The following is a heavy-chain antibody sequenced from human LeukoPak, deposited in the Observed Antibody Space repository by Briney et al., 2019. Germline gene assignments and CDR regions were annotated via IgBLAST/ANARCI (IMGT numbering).Heavy chain of an antibody. CDR3: ARLPGIVATIERYFDY. CDR1: GYSITSYW. D-gene: IGHD5-12*01. J-gene: IGHJ4*02. V-gene: IGHV5-51*01. Sequence: GESLKISCKGSGYSITSYWIGWVRQMPGKGLEWMGIIYPGDSDTRYSPSFQGQVTISADKSISTAYLQWSSLKASDTAMYYCARLPGIVATIERYFDYWGQGTLVTVSS. CDR2: IYPGDSDT.